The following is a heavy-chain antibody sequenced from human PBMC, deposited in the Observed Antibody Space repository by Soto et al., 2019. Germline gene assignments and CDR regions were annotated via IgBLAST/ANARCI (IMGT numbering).Heavy chain of an antibody. CDR1: GGSISSYY. Sequence: SETLSLTCTVSGGSISSYYWSWIRQPPGKGLEWIGYIYYSGSTNYNPSLKSRVTISVDTSKNQFSLKLSSVTAADTAVYYCARHGKTYCSSTSCYDSSFAFDYWGQGTLVTVSS. D-gene: IGHD2-2*01. V-gene: IGHV4-59*08. CDR2: IYYSGST. J-gene: IGHJ4*02. CDR3: ARHGKTYCSSTSCYDSSFAFDY.